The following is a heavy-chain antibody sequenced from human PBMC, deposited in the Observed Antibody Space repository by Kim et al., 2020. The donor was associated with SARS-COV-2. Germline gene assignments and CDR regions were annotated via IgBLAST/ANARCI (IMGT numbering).Heavy chain of an antibody. Sequence: GGSLRLSCAASGFIFTNAWMTWVRQAPGKGLEWVAHIRSKDDGGTTDYATPVKGRFTISRDDSTSTLYLQMNSLRAEDTAVYYCTTDPRGFSYGYYYGMDGWGQGTTVTVSS. CDR1: GFIFTNAW. CDR3: TTDPRGFSYGYYYGMDG. D-gene: IGHD3-16*01. J-gene: IGHJ6*02. CDR2: IRSKDDGGTT. V-gene: IGHV3-15*05.